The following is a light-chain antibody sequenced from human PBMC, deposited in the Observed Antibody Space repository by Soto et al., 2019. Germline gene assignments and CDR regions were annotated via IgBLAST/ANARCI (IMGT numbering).Light chain of an antibody. CDR3: QQYGSSPYT. CDR1: QSVSSRF. Sequence: IVGPQSPATLCLSPGARATLSCRASQSVSSRFLAWYQQKPGQAPRLLMYGASSRATGIPDRFSGTGSGTDFTLTISRLEPEDFAVYYCQQYGSSPYTLGLGTRLEIK. CDR2: GAS. V-gene: IGKV3-20*01. J-gene: IGKJ5*01.